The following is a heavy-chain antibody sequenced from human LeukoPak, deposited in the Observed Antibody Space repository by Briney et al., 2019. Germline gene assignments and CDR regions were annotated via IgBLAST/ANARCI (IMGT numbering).Heavy chain of an antibody. CDR3: ARVTGYMIADYFDY. CDR2: IYYSGST. J-gene: IGHJ4*02. V-gene: IGHV4-59*01. D-gene: IGHD3-22*01. Sequence: SETLSLTCTVSGGSISSYYWSWIRQPPGKGLEWIGYIYYSGSTNYTPSLKSRVTISVDTSRNQSSLKLSSVTAADPAVYYCARVTGYMIADYFDYWGQGTLVTVSS. CDR1: GGSISSYY.